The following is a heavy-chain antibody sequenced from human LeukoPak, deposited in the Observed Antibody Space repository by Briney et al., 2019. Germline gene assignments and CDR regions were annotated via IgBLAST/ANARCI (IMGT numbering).Heavy chain of an antibody. V-gene: IGHV3-23*01. CDR2: ISGSGGST. CDR1: GFTFSSYA. J-gene: IGHJ4*02. CDR3: ARDRPPKYSYGKTSYYFDY. D-gene: IGHD5-18*01. Sequence: GGSLRLSCAASGFTFSSYAMSWVRQAPGKGLEWVSAISGSGGSTYYADSVKGRFTISRDNSKNTLYLQMNSLRAEDTAVYYCARDRPPKYSYGKTSYYFDYWGQGTLVTVSS.